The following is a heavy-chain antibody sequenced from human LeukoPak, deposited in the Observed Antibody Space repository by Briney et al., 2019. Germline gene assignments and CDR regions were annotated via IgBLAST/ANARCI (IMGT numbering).Heavy chain of an antibody. J-gene: IGHJ4*02. CDR1: GGSISSGGYY. CDR2: INHSGST. Sequence: SETLSLTCAVSGGSISSGGYYWSWIRQPPGKGLEWIGEINHSGSTNYNPSLKSRVTISVDTSKNQFSLKLSSVTAADTAVYYCVRYGRFLERGFDYWGQGTLVTVSS. V-gene: IGHV4-34*01. D-gene: IGHD3-3*01. CDR3: VRYGRFLERGFDY.